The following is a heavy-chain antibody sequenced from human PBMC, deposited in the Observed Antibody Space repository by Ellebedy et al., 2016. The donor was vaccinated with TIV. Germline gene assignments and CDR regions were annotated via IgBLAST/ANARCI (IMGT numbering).Heavy chain of an antibody. CDR1: GYSFTSYW. Sequence: GESLKISCKGSGYSFTSYWIGWVRQMPGKGLEWMGRIDPSDSYTSYSPSFQGHVTISADKSISTAYLQWSSLKASDTAMYYCASPAAGTDYYYYYGMDVWGQGTTVTVSS. CDR2: IDPSDSYT. D-gene: IGHD6-13*01. CDR3: ASPAAGTDYYYYYGMDV. J-gene: IGHJ6*02. V-gene: IGHV5-10-1*01.